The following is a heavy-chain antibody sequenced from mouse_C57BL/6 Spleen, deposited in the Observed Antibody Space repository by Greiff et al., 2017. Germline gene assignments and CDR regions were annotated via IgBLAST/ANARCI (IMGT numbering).Heavy chain of an antibody. Sequence: VKLQQPGAELVRPGSSVKLSCKASGYTFTSYWMDWVNQSPGQGLEWIGNIYPSDSYTHSTQKFKDKATLTVDKSSSTTYMQLSSLTSEDSAVYYCARMIYYDYDWNFDVWGTGTTVTVSS. CDR3: ARMIYYDYDWNFDV. D-gene: IGHD2-4*01. CDR2: IYPSDSYT. J-gene: IGHJ1*03. V-gene: IGHV1-61*01. CDR1: GYTFTSYW.